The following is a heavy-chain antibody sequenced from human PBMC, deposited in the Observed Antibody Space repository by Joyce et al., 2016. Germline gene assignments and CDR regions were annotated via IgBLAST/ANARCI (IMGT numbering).Heavy chain of an antibody. CDR3: ARDLRGAYMDV. V-gene: IGHV4-31*03. J-gene: IGHJ6*03. D-gene: IGHD3-9*01. CDR2: SYYSGNT. Sequence: QVQLQESGPGLVKPSQTLSLSCTVSGAAISSGGYHWGWIRQHPGKGLVWIGNSYYSGNTYYKASLKNRRIISVDTSKNQFSLKLSSVTAADTATYYCARDLRGAYMDVWGKGTTVTVSS. CDR1: GAAISSGGYH.